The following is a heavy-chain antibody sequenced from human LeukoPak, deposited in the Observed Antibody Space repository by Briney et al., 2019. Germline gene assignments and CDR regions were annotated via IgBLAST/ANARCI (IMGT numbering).Heavy chain of an antibody. CDR2: IIPIFGTA. Sequence: SVKVSCKASGGTFSRYAISWVRQAPGQGLEWMGGIIPIFGTANYAQKFQGRVTITADESTSTAYMELSSLRSEDTAVYYCARGAVYDILTGYFDYYGMDVWGQGTTVTVSS. J-gene: IGHJ6*02. D-gene: IGHD3-9*01. CDR3: ARGAVYDILTGYFDYYGMDV. CDR1: GGTFSRYA. V-gene: IGHV1-69*13.